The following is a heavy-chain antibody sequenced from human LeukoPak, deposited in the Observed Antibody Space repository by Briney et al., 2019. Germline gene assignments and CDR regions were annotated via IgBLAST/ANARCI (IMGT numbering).Heavy chain of an antibody. CDR1: GFTFSSYG. V-gene: IGHV3-30*19. CDR3: ARPLRYSYGGSLGYYGMDV. CDR2: ISYDGSNK. D-gene: IGHD5-18*01. Sequence: PGGSLRLSCAASGFTFSSYGMHWVRQAPGKGLEWVAVISYDGSNKYYADSVKGRFTISRDNSKNTLYLQMNSLRAEDTAVYYCARPLRYSYGGSLGYYGMDVWGQGTTVTVSS. J-gene: IGHJ6*02.